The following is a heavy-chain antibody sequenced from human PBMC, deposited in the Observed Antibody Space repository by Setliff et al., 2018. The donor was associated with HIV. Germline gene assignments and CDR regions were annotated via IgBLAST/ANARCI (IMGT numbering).Heavy chain of an antibody. CDR2: MNPDSRNT. J-gene: IGHJ4*02. V-gene: IGHV1-8*02. CDR1: GYTFTNYD. CDR3: ARVVDRDYDFWSAYEY. D-gene: IGHD3-3*01. Sequence: ASVKVSCKPSGYTFTNYDINWVQQAAGQGLEWMGWMNPDSRNTGYAQRFEGSVTMTRDTSLSTAYMELSWLTSDDTAVYYCARVVDRDYDFWSAYEYWGQGTMVTVSS.